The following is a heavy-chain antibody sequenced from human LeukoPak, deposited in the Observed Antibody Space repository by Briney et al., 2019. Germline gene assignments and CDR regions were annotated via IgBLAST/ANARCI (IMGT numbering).Heavy chain of an antibody. J-gene: IGHJ4*02. V-gene: IGHV3-23*01. CDR1: GFTFSTYT. CDR3: ASSDILTGYYSY. D-gene: IGHD3-9*01. Sequence: GGSLTLSCVASGFTFSTYTMNWIRQAPGKGLEWVSGSIGSGGSAFYADSVKGRFSISRDTSKNTLFLHMNNLRAGDTAVYYCASSDILTGYYSYWGQGTLVTVSS. CDR2: SIGSGGSA.